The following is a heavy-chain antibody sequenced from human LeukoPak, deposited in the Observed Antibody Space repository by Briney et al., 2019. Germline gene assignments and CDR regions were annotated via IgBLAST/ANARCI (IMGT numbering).Heavy chain of an antibody. CDR3: AKDLIVVVIPPDDY. Sequence: GGSPRLSCAASGFSFSSYWMHWVRQAPGKGLEWVSAISGSGGSTYYADSVKGRFTISRDNSKNTLYLQMNSLRAEDTAVYYCAKDLIVVVIPPDDYWGQGTLVTVSS. J-gene: IGHJ4*02. CDR1: GFSFSSYW. D-gene: IGHD3-22*01. V-gene: IGHV3-23*01. CDR2: ISGSGGST.